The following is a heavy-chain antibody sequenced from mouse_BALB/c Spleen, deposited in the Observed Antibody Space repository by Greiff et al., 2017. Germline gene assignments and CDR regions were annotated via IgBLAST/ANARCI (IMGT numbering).Heavy chain of an antibody. CDR3: AFTTARYFDV. V-gene: IGHV5-9-4*01. CDR1: GFTFSSYA. Sequence: EVKLMESGGGLVKPGGSLKLSCAASGFTFSSYAMSWVRQSPEKRLEWVAEISSGGSYTYYPDTVTGRFTISRDNAKNTLYLEMSSLRSEDTAMYYCAFTTARYFDVWGAGTTVTVSS. J-gene: IGHJ1*01. CDR2: ISSGGSYT. D-gene: IGHD1-2*01.